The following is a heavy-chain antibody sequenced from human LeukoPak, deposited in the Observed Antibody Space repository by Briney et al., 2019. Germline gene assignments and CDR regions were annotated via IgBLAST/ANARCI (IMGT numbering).Heavy chain of an antibody. CDR2: IGTAGDT. V-gene: IGHV3-13*01. D-gene: IGHD3-10*01. CDR1: GFTFSSYD. J-gene: IGHJ4*02. CDR3: ARGTLNWGANYYGSGSLPFFDY. Sequence: GGSLRLSCAASGFTFSSYDMHWVRQATGKGLEWVSAIGTAGDTYYPGSVKGRFTISRENAKNSLYLQMNSLRAGDTAVYYCARGTLNWGANYYGSGSLPFFDYWGQGTLVTVSS.